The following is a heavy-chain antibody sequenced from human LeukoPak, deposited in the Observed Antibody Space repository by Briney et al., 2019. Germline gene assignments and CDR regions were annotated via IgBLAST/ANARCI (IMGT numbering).Heavy chain of an antibody. V-gene: IGHV3-30*03. Sequence: LSGGSLRLSCAASGFTFSSYGMHWVRQAPGKWLEWVAVISYDGSNKYYADSVKGRFTISRDNSKNTLYLQMNSLRGEDTAHYYWARIVMAVAVRFYYQYGMDVWGQGTTVTVSS. CDR2: ISYDGSNK. CDR3: ARIVMAVAVRFYYQYGMDV. D-gene: IGHD6-19*01. CDR1: GFTFSSYG. J-gene: IGHJ6*02.